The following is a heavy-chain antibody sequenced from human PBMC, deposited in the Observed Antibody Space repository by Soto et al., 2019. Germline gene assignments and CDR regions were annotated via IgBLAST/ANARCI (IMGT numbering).Heavy chain of an antibody. CDR2: ISHDGSNK. J-gene: IGHJ5*02. CDR3: ARDGLPDDFRSGGYWFDP. CDR1: GFTFSTFA. V-gene: IGHV3-30-3*01. D-gene: IGHD3-3*01. Sequence: GGSLRLSCAASGFTFSTFALHWVRQAPGKGLEWVAIISHDGSNKYYADSVKGRFTISRDNSENILYMQMNSLRGEDTAVYYCARDGLPDDFRSGGYWFDPWGQGTLVTV.